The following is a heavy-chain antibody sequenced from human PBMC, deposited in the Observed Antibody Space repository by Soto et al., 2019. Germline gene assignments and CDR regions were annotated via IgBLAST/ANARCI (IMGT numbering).Heavy chain of an antibody. D-gene: IGHD3-10*01. CDR3: ASKFGELLADAFDI. CDR2: IYHSGSI. V-gene: IGHV4-4*02. Sequence: QVQLQESGPGLVKPSGTLSLTCTVSNASISSRKWWTWVRQTPGKGLEWIGEIYHSGSINHNPSRKSRVTMSLDKSKNQFSLKMTSVTAADTAVYYCASKFGELLADAFDIWGQGTVVTVSS. J-gene: IGHJ3*02. CDR1: NASISSRKW.